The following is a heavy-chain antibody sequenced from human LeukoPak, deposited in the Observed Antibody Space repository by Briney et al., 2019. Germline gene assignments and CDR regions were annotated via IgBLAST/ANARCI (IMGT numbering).Heavy chain of an antibody. CDR2: ISSSSSYI. V-gene: IGHV3-21*01. J-gene: IGHJ4*02. CDR1: GFTFSSYS. CDR3: ARGGYCSGGSCYLAD. D-gene: IGHD2-15*01. Sequence: GGSLRLSCAASGFTFSSYSMNWVRQAPGKGLEWVSSISSSSSYIYYADSVKGRFTISRDNAKNSLYLQMNSLRAEDTAVYYCARGGYCSGGSCYLADWGQGTLVTVSA.